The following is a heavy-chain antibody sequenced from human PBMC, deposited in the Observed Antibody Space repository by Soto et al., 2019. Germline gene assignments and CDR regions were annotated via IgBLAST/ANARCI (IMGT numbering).Heavy chain of an antibody. D-gene: IGHD3-22*01. J-gene: IGHJ4*02. Sequence: PSETLSLTCTVSGDSISSAGYSWGWIRQPPGKGLEYIGTISYSGSTNYNPSLKSRVTISVDTSKNQFSLKLSSVTAADTAVYYCARRRTMIVVAAYYFDYWGQGTLVTVS. CDR2: ISYSGST. CDR3: ARRRTMIVVAAYYFDY. CDR1: GDSISSAGYS. V-gene: IGHV4-39*07.